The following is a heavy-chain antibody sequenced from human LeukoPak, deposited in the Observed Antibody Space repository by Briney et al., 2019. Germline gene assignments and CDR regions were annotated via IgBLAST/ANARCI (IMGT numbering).Heavy chain of an antibody. D-gene: IGHD3-10*01. CDR3: VVNGMVRGVIAHFDY. Sequence: SETLSLTCTVSGGSISSSSYYWGWIRQPPGKGLEWIGSIYYSGSTYYNPSLKSRVTISVDTSKNQFSLKLSSVTAADTAVYYCVVNGMVRGVIAHFDYWGQGTLVTVSS. CDR1: GGSISSSSYY. CDR2: IYYSGST. J-gene: IGHJ4*02. V-gene: IGHV4-39*01.